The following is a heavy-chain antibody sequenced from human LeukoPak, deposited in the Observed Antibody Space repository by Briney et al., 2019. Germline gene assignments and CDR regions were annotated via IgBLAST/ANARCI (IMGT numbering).Heavy chain of an antibody. V-gene: IGHV4-34*01. Sequence: SETLSLTCAVYGGSFSGYYWSWIRQPPGKGLEWIGEINHSGSTNYNPSLKSRVTISVDTSKNQFSLKLSSVTAADTAVYYCARQMVRGVIIIRPPKDYGMDVWGQGTTATVSS. J-gene: IGHJ6*02. D-gene: IGHD3-10*01. CDR3: ARQMVRGVIIIRPPKDYGMDV. CDR2: INHSGST. CDR1: GGSFSGYY.